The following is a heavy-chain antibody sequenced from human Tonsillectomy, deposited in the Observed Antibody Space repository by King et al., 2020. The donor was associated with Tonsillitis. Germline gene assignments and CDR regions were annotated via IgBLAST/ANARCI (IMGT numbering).Heavy chain of an antibody. CDR1: GFTFSSYW. V-gene: IGHV3-7*03. CDR3: AKDPALVHTTGWEGGGIYD. D-gene: IGHD6-19*01. CDR2: IKQDGSEK. Sequence: VQLVESGGGLVQPGGSLRVSCAASGFTFSSYWMTWVRQAPGKGLEWVANIKQDGSEKYYVDSVKGRFTISRDKAKNSLYLQMSSLRAVDTAVYYCAKDPALVHTTGWEGGGIYDWGQGTTVTVSS. J-gene: IGHJ6*02.